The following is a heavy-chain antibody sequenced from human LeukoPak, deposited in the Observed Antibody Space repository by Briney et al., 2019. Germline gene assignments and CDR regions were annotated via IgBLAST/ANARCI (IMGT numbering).Heavy chain of an antibody. CDR2: ISGSGGST. CDR3: AKDIVATIWVYYYYGMDV. D-gene: IGHD5-12*01. Sequence: PGRSLRLSCAASGFTFSSYAMSWVRQAPGKGLEWVSAISGSGGSTYYADSVKGRFTISRDNSKNTLYLQMNSLRAEDTAVYYCAKDIVATIWVYYYYGMDVWGQGTTVTVPS. V-gene: IGHV3-23*01. J-gene: IGHJ6*02. CDR1: GFTFSSYA.